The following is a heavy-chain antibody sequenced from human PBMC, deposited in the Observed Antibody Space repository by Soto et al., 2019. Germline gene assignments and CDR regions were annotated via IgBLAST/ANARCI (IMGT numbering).Heavy chain of an antibody. CDR3: ARVGLLGFGELLSPGYYYYGMDV. V-gene: IGHV4-31*03. D-gene: IGHD3-10*01. CDR1: GGCITSGDYY. CDR2: IYYSGST. J-gene: IGHJ6*02. Sequence: TLSLTCPVSGGCITSGDYYWSWIRQHPGKGLEWIGYIYYSGSTYYNPSLKSRVTISVDTSKNQFSLKLSSVTAADTAVYYCARVGLLGFGELLSPGYYYYGMDVWGQWTTV.